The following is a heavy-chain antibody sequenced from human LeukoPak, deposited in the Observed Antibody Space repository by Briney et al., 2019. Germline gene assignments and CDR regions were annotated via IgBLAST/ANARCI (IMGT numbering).Heavy chain of an antibody. D-gene: IGHD1-1*01. CDR2: MSGSGGRT. V-gene: IGHV3-23*01. CDR1: GFTFSSYA. CDR3: AKDPPNWNGVFSEDH. Sequence: PGGSLRLSCAASGFTFSSYAMSWVRQALGKGLEWVSGMSGSGGRTYYADSVKGRFTISRDNSKNTLYLQMNSLRAEDTAVYYCAKDPPNWNGVFSEDHWGQGTLVTASS. J-gene: IGHJ4*02.